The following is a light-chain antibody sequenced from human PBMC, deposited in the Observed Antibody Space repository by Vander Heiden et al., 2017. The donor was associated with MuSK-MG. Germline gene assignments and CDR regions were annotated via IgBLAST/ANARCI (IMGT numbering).Light chain of an antibody. CDR3: STWDRSLSAVV. V-gene: IGLV1-44*01. CDR2: GNS. J-gene: IGLJ2*01. Sequence: QSALTQAASVSGTVGQKGTLSCTGDSNNIGSYAVGWYQQISHGAPKTVMFGNSLPSGIPDRFSGSKSGTTAYLTISGLQPEDEADYYCSTWDRSLSAVVFGGGTKLTVL. CDR1: SNNIGSYA.